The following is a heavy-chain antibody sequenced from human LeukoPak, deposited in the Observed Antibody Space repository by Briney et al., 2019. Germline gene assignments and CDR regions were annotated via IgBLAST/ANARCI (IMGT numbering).Heavy chain of an antibody. CDR2: IWSDGTNQ. CDR1: GFTFNHYG. Sequence: PGGSLRLSCAAAGFTFNHYGMHWVRQAPGKGLQWVAVIWSDGTNQYYGDSVKGRFTISRDDSGNTVYLQMNSLGPEDTGVYYCARDAQRGFDYSNSLEYWGQGTPVTVST. J-gene: IGHJ4*02. CDR3: ARDAQRGFDYSNSLEY. D-gene: IGHD4-11*01. V-gene: IGHV3-33*01.